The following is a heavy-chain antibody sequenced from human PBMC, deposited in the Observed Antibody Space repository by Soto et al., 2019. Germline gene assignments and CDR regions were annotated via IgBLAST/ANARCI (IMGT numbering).Heavy chain of an antibody. V-gene: IGHV3-23*01. CDR3: AKATATGGGAFDI. J-gene: IGHJ3*02. CDR2: ILVDGRT. CDR1: GFICSSYD. Sequence: GGSLRLSCAASGFICSSYDMSWVHQAPGKGLEWVSTILVDGRTFYVDSVKGRFTISRDSSQNTVYLQMNSLTAGDTALYYCAKATATGGGAFDICGQGTMVTVS. D-gene: IGHD2-8*02.